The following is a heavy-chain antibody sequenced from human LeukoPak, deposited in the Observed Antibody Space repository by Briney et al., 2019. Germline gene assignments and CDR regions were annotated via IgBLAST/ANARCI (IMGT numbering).Heavy chain of an antibody. CDR1: GGSISTDDYY. CDR2: IYYSGST. Sequence: SETLSLTCTVSGGSISTDDYYWHWIRQPPGKGLEWIGSIYYSGSTYYNPSLKSRVTISVDTSKNQFSLKLSSVTAADTAVYYCAGVSSGSQGYFDYWGQGTLVTVSS. D-gene: IGHD3-22*01. J-gene: IGHJ4*02. CDR3: AGVSSGSQGYFDY. V-gene: IGHV4-39*07.